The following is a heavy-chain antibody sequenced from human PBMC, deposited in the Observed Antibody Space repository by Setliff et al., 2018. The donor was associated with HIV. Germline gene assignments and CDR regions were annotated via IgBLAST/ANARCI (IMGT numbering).Heavy chain of an antibody. CDR1: GGTFSSYA. CDR2: IIPIFGTA. V-gene: IGHV1-69*05. D-gene: IGHD1-26*01. Sequence: GASVKVSCKASGGTFSSYAISWVRQAPGQGLEWMGGIIPIFGTANYAQKFQGRVTITTDESTSTAYMELSSLRSEDTAVYYCARDRGRWLQSGGGGGVAFDIWGQGTMVTVSS. J-gene: IGHJ3*02. CDR3: ARDRGRWLQSGGGGGVAFDI.